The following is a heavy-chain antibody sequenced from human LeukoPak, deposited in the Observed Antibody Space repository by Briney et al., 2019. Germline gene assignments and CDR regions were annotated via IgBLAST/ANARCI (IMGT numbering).Heavy chain of an antibody. CDR2: ITWNSGSI. D-gene: IGHD1-26*01. CDR3: AKGLEVASLIVDALDI. Sequence: GRSLRLSCAASGFPFDNYAMHWVRQAPGKGLEWVSGITWNSGSILYADSVKGRFTISRDNAKNSLYLQMNSLRGEDTALYYCAKGLEVASLIVDALDIWGQGTMVTVSS. CDR1: GFPFDNYA. V-gene: IGHV3-9*01. J-gene: IGHJ3*02.